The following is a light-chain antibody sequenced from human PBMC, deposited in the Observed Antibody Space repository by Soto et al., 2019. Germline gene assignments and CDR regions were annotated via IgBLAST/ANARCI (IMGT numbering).Light chain of an antibody. Sequence: SVLTQPASVSGSPGQSITISCAGTMRDVGAYNLVSWYQQHPGRVPQLIIYEVRNRPSGISFRFSGSKSGNTASLTISGLQAEDEADYYCSSFTSKSTLIFGGGTKVTVL. CDR1: MRDVGAYNL. J-gene: IGLJ2*01. V-gene: IGLV2-14*01. CDR2: EVR. CDR3: SSFTSKSTLI.